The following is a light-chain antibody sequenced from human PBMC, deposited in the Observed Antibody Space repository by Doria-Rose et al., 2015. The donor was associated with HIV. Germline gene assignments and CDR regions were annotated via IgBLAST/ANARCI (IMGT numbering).Light chain of an antibody. CDR3: NSYTTSSTHNYV. CDR2: DVS. V-gene: IGLV2-14*03. Sequence: GGFGYVSWYQQPPGKARKLKIYDVSNRPSGVSNRFSGSNSGDTASLIISGLQAEDEADYYCNSYTTSSTHNYVFGTGTKVTVL. CDR1: GGFGY. J-gene: IGLJ1*01.